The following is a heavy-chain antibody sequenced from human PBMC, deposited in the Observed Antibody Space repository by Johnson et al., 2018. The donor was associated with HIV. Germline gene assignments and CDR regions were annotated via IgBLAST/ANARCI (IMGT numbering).Heavy chain of an antibody. CDR1: GFTFDDYG. V-gene: IGHV3-30*03. J-gene: IGHJ3*02. D-gene: IGHD2-21*01. Sequence: QVQLVESGGGVVRPGGSLRLSCAASGFTFDDYGMSWVRQAPGKGLEWVAVISYDGSNKYYVDSVKGRFTISRDDSKNSLYLQMNSLKTEDTAVYYCALSYSLDAFDIWGQGTMVTVSS. CDR3: ALSYSLDAFDI. CDR2: ISYDGSNK.